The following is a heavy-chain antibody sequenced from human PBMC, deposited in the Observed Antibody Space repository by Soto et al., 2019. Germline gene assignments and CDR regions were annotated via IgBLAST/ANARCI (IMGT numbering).Heavy chain of an antibody. Sequence: SGPTLVTPTQPLTLTWTFSGFSFSTSGMCVSWIRQPPGKALEWLALIDWDDDKYYSTSLKSRLTISKDTSKNQVALTMTNMDPVDTATYYCARSAGVVVPAAITVYGMDVWGQGTTVTVSS. CDR2: IDWDDDK. V-gene: IGHV2-70*01. CDR1: GFSFSTSGMC. D-gene: IGHD2-2*02. CDR3: ARSAGVVVPAAITVYGMDV. J-gene: IGHJ6*02.